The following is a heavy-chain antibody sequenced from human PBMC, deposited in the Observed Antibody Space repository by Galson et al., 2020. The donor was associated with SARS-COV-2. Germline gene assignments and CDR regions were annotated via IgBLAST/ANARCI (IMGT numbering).Heavy chain of an antibody. Sequence: ASVKVSCQASGYTFTDYYVDWVRQAPGQGLEWMGRINPKSGGANYAQRFQGRVTMTRDTSITTAYMELRRLRSDDTAVYYCATLTGDDSDYFDYWGQGALVTVSS. CDR3: ATLTGDDSDYFDY. D-gene: IGHD7-27*01. CDR2: INPKSGGA. CDR1: GYTFTDYY. J-gene: IGHJ4*02. V-gene: IGHV1-2*06.